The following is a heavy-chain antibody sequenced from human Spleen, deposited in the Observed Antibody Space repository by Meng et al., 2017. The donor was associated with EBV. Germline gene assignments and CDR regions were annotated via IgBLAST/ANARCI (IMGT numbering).Heavy chain of an antibody. V-gene: IGHV4-34*01. D-gene: IGHD4-17*01. CDR2: INHGGST. J-gene: IGHJ5*02. CDR1: GGSFSTDY. CDR3: ARGGGYGDYEGWFDP. Sequence: QVQLQQWGAGLVKPSEPLSLNCAVYGGSFSTDYWSWIRQPPGKGLEWIGEINHGGSTNYNPSLGSRVTMSVDMSKNQFSLKLSSVTAADTAVYYCARGGGYGDYEGWFDPWGQGTLVTVSS.